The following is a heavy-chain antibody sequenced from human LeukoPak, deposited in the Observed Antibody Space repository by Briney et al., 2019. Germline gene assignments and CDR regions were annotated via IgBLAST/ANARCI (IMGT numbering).Heavy chain of an antibody. D-gene: IGHD3-22*01. V-gene: IGHV1-69*05. CDR3: ARGDHDSSGYYLAEYFQH. Sequence: SVKVSCKASGGTFISYAISWVRQAPGQGLEWMGRIIPIFGTANYAQKFQGRVTITTAESTSTAYMELSSLRSEDTAVYYCARGDHDSSGYYLAEYFQHWGQGTLVTVSS. CDR1: GGTFISYA. J-gene: IGHJ1*01. CDR2: IIPIFGTA.